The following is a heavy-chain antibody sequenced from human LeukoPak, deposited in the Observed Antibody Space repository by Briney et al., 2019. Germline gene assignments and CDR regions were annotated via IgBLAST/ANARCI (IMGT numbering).Heavy chain of an antibody. Sequence: PSETLSLTCAVYGGSFSGYYWSWIRQPPGKGLEWIGEINHSGSTNYNPSLKSRVTISVDTSKNQFSLTLSSVTAADTAVYYCARGGIAAVYWGQGTLVTVSS. CDR3: ARGGIAAVY. D-gene: IGHD6-13*01. CDR1: GGSFSGYY. CDR2: INHSGST. V-gene: IGHV4-34*01. J-gene: IGHJ4*02.